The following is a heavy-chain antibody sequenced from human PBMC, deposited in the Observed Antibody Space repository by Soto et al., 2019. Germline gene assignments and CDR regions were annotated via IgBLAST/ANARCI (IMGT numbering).Heavy chain of an antibody. J-gene: IGHJ5*02. Sequence: SETLSLTCTVSGGSISSSSYYWGWIRQPPGKGLEWIGSIYYSGSTYYNPSLKSRVTISVDTSKNQFSLKLSSVTAADTAVYYCARQIPQIRWLDPSGQGTLVTVSS. V-gene: IGHV4-39*01. CDR2: IYYSGST. CDR3: ARQIPQIRWLDP. CDR1: GGSISSSSYY. D-gene: IGHD2-2*02.